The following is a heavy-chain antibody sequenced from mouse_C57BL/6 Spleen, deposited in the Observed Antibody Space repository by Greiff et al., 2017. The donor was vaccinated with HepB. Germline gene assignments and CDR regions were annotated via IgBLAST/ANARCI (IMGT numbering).Heavy chain of an antibody. D-gene: IGHD1-1*01. CDR1: GYTFTDHT. V-gene: IGHV1-78*01. CDR2: IYPRDGST. CDR3: ARRGPVVATDWYFDV. J-gene: IGHJ1*03. Sequence: QVQLQQSDAELVKPGASVKISCKVSGYTFTDHTIHWMKQRPEQGLEWIGYIYPRDGSTKYNEKFKGKATLTADKSSSTVYMQLNSLTSEDSAVYFCARRGPVVATDWYFDVWGTGTTVTVSS.